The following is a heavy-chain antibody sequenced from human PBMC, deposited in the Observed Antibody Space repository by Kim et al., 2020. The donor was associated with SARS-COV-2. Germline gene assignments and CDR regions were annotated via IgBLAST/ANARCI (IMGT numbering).Heavy chain of an antibody. CDR3: AKDISTGDIPAPYYYYGMDV. V-gene: IGHV3-9*01. D-gene: IGHD3-9*01. CDR2: ISWNSGSI. Sequence: GGSLRLSCAASGFTFDDYAMHWVRQAPGKGLEWVSGISWNSGSIGYADSVKGRFTISRDNAKNSLYLQMNSLRAEDTALYYCAKDISTGDIPAPYYYYGMDVWGQGTTVTVSS. J-gene: IGHJ6*02. CDR1: GFTFDDYA.